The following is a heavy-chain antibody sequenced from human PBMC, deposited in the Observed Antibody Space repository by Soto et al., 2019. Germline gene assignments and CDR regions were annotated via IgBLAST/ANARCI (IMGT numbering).Heavy chain of an antibody. Sequence: PGGSLRLCCAASGFTFSSHNMNWVRQAPGKGLEWVSYISGSSYTTYYADSVKGRFTISRDNAKNSLDLHMNSLRDEDTAVYYCVRDGNGYCSGGSCYFFDYWGRGTLVTVSS. CDR3: VRDGNGYCSGGSCYFFDY. D-gene: IGHD2-15*01. CDR2: ISGSSYTT. J-gene: IGHJ4*02. CDR1: GFTFSSHN. V-gene: IGHV3-48*02.